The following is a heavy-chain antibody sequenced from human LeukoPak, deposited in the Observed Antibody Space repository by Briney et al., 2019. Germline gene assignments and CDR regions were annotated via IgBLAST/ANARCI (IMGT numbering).Heavy chain of an antibody. Sequence: GGSLRLSCAASGFTFSNSAMNWVRQAPGKGLEWVSVITDSGGTTYYADSVKGRFTISRDNSKNTLYLQMNSLRAEDTAVYYCAREHPRERNLDYWGQGTLVTVSS. J-gene: IGHJ4*02. CDR3: AREHPRERNLDY. CDR2: ITDSGGTT. D-gene: IGHD1-14*01. CDR1: GFTFSNSA. V-gene: IGHV3-23*01.